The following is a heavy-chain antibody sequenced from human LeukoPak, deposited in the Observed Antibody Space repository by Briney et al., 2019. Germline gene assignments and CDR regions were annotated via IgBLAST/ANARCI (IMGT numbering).Heavy chain of an antibody. V-gene: IGHV4-30-4*08. Sequence: TLSLTCTVSGGSISSGDYYWSWIRQPPGKGLEWIGYIYYSGSTYYNPSLKGRVTISVDTSKNQFSLKLSSVTAADTAVYYCARDAFNAYYDFWSGYYDYWGQGTLVTVSS. J-gene: IGHJ4*02. CDR3: ARDAFNAYYDFWSGYYDY. CDR1: GGSISSGDYY. CDR2: IYYSGST. D-gene: IGHD3-3*01.